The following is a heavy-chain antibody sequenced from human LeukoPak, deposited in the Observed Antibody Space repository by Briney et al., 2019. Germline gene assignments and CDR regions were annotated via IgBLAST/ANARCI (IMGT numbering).Heavy chain of an antibody. D-gene: IGHD3-10*01. Sequence: GESLKISCKGSGYSFTSYWISWVRQMPGKGLEWMGRIDPSDSYTSYSPSFQGHVTISADKSISTAYLQWSSLKASDTAMYYCARHLVWFGELSGWFDPWGQGTLVTVSS. V-gene: IGHV5-10-1*01. J-gene: IGHJ5*02. CDR3: ARHLVWFGELSGWFDP. CDR2: IDPSDSYT. CDR1: GYSFTSYW.